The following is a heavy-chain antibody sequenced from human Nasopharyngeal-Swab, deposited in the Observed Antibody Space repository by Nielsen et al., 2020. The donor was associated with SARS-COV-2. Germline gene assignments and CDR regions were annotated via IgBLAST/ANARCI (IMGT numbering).Heavy chain of an antibody. CDR3: AREHRDGYNRALDY. V-gene: IGHV4-39*07. J-gene: IGHJ4*02. Sequence: SETLSLTCTVSGGSISSSSYYWGWIRQPPGKGLEWIGSIYYSGSTYYNPSLKSRVTISVDTSKNQFSLKLSSVTAADTAVYYCAREHRDGYNRALDYWGQGTLVTVSS. CDR2: IYYSGST. D-gene: IGHD5-24*01. CDR1: GGSISSSSYY.